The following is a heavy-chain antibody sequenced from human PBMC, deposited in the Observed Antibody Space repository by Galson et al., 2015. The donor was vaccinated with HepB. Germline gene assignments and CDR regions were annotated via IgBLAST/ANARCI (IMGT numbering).Heavy chain of an antibody. J-gene: IGHJ4*02. CDR3: ARDPHRQKYSGYDQRTNDY. V-gene: IGHV3-66*01. Sequence: SLRLSCAASGFTVSSNYMSWVRQAPGKGLEWVSVIYSGGSTYYADSVKGRFTISRDNSKNTLYLQMNSLRAEDTAVYYCARDPHRQKYSGYDQRTNDYWGQGTLVTVSS. D-gene: IGHD5-12*01. CDR2: IYSGGST. CDR1: GFTVSSNY.